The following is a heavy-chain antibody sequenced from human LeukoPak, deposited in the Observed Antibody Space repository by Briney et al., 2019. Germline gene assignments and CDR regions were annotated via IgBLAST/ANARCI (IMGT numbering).Heavy chain of an antibody. CDR1: GYTFTGYY. CDR2: INPNSGDT. Sequence: ASVKVSCKASGYTFTGYYMHWVRQAPGQGLEWMGWINPNSGDTHYAQKFQGRVTMTRDTSINTAYMELSGLRPDDTAVYYCARDQAFVYCSGGTCYDDYWGQGSLVTVSS. D-gene: IGHD2-15*01. V-gene: IGHV1-2*02. CDR3: ARDQAFVYCSGGTCYDDY. J-gene: IGHJ4*02.